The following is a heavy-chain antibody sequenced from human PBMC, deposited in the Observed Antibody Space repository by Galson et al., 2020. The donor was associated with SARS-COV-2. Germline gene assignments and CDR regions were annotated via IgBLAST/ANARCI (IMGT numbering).Heavy chain of an antibody. V-gene: IGHV3-23*01. CDR2: ISGSGGST. Sequence: GGSLRLSCAASGFTFSSYAMSWVRQAPGKGLEWVSAISGSGGSTYYADSVKGRFTISRDNSKNTLYLQMNSLRAEDTAVYYCAKDSVLYTAMVNYFDYWGQGTLVTVSS. J-gene: IGHJ4*02. D-gene: IGHD5-18*01. CDR1: GFTFSSYA. CDR3: AKDSVLYTAMVNYFDY.